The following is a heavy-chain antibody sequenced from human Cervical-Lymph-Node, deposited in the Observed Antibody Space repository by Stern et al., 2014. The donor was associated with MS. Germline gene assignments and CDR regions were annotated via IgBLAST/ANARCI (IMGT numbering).Heavy chain of an antibody. CDR2: IYPGDSDT. J-gene: IGHJ4*02. D-gene: IGHD5-18*01. V-gene: IGHV5-51*03. Sequence: QLVQSGAEVKKPGESLKISCKTSGYRFTNYWIGWVRQMPGKGLEWMGIIYPGDSDTKYSPSFEGQVPISADNSITTAYLQWGSLKASDTAMYYCSRVPPHTYGFLGPDHWGQGTLVTVSS. CDR1: GYRFTNYW. CDR3: SRVPPHTYGFLGPDH.